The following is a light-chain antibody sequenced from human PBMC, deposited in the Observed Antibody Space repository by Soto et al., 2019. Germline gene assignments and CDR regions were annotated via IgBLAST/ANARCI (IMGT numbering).Light chain of an antibody. V-gene: IGKV3-15*01. CDR1: QSFVIN. CDR2: DAS. Sequence: EIVMTQSPATLSVSPGESATLSCRAIQSFVINVAWHHHKPFHSPRLLMYDASTRATGISARFSGSGSGTEFTLTISSLQSEDFAVYYCQQYHNWPITFGQGTRLEI. J-gene: IGKJ5*01. CDR3: QQYHNWPIT.